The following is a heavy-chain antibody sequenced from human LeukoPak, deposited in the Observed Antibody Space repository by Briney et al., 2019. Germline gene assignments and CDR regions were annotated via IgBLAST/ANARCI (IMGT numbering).Heavy chain of an antibody. D-gene: IGHD2-2*01. J-gene: IGHJ6*04. CDR2: IIPIFGTA. CDR3: ARVPVVPAAGTYYYYGMDV. CDR1: GGTFSSYA. Sequence: GASVKVSCKASGGTFSSYAISWVRQAPGQGLEWMGGIIPIFGTANYAQKFQGRVTITADESTSTAYMELSSLRSEGTAVYYCARVPVVPAAGTYYYYGMDVWGKGTTVTVSS. V-gene: IGHV1-69*13.